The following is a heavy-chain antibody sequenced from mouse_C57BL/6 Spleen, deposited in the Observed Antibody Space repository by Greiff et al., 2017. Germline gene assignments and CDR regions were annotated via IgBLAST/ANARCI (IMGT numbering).Heavy chain of an antibody. CDR3: ARGRLRDYAMDY. V-gene: IGHV1-18*01. J-gene: IGHJ4*01. CDR2: INPNNGGT. Sequence: EVKLMESGPELVKPGASVKIPCKASGYTFTDYNMDWVKQSHGKSLEWIGDINPNNGGTIYNQKFKGKATLTVDKSSSTAYMELRSLTSEDTAVYYCARGRLRDYAMDYWGQGTSVTVSS. D-gene: IGHD2-4*01. CDR1: GYTFTDYN.